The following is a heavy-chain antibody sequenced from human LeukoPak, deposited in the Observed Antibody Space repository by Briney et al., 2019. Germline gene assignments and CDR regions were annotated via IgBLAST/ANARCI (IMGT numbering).Heavy chain of an antibody. CDR3: ARGGYSYARARFDP. Sequence: GASVKVSCKASGYTFTSYGISWVRQAPGQGLEWMGWISAYNGNTNYAQKFQGRVTITRNTSISTAYMELSSLRSEDTAVYYCARGGYSYARARFDPWGQGTLVTVSS. V-gene: IGHV1-18*01. J-gene: IGHJ5*02. CDR1: GYTFTSYG. CDR2: ISAYNGNT. D-gene: IGHD5-18*01.